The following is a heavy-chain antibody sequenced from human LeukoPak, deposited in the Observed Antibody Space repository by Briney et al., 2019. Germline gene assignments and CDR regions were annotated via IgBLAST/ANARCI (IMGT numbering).Heavy chain of an antibody. CDR3: ARGFSYGLVDY. V-gene: IGHV4-4*07. Sequence: SDTVSLTCTVSGGSISSDYWSWIRQPAGKGLEWIGRIYTGGNTNYNPSLKSRVTLSVDTSKNQFSLKLTSVTAADTAVYYCARGFSYGLVDYWGQGTLLTASS. J-gene: IGHJ4*02. CDR2: IYTGGNT. D-gene: IGHD5-18*01. CDR1: GGSISSDY.